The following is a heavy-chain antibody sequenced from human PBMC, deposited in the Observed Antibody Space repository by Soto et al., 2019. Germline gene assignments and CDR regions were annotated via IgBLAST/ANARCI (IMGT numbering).Heavy chain of an antibody. CDR3: AHRVTYYYDSSGYYWFDP. V-gene: IGHV2-5*01. J-gene: IGHJ5*02. CDR1: GFSLSTSGVG. D-gene: IGHD3-22*01. CDR2: IYWNDDK. Sequence: VSGPTLVNPTQTLTLTCTFSGFSLSTSGVGVGWIRQPPGKALEWLALIYWNDDKRYSPSLKSRLTITKDTSKNQVVLTMTNMDPVAPATYYCAHRVTYYYDSSGYYWFDPWGQGTLVTVSS.